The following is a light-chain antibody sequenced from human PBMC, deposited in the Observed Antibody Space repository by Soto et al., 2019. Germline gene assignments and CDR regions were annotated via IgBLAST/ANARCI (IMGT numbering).Light chain of an antibody. Sequence: QSALIQPASVSGSPGQSITISCTGTTSYVGGYNHVSWFQQHPGKVPKLMIYDVNNRPSGVSNRFSGSKSGNTASLTISGLQAEDEADYYCSSYTNTNTLVFGGGTQLTVL. CDR3: SSYTNTNTLV. J-gene: IGLJ2*01. CDR2: DVN. V-gene: IGLV2-14*01. CDR1: TSYVGGYNH.